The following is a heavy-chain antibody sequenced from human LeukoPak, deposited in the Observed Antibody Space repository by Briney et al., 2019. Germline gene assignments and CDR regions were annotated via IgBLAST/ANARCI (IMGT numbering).Heavy chain of an antibody. Sequence: SETLSLTCTVSGGSISSSRDYWGWIRQPPGKGLEWIGSIYYSGSTHYNPSLKSRVNISVDTSQNQFSLILNSVTAADTDVYYCAKYSNAYAGARWFHHWGQGTLVTVSS. D-gene: IGHD2-21*01. CDR2: IYYSGST. J-gene: IGHJ5*02. V-gene: IGHV4-39*07. CDR3: AKYSNAYAGARWFHH. CDR1: GGSISSSRDY.